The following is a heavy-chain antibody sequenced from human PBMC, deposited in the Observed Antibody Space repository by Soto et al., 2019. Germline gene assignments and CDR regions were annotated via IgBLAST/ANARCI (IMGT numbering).Heavy chain of an antibody. D-gene: IGHD5-12*01. V-gene: IGHV3-48*03. CDR1: GFTFSTYW. CDR3: ASLEMATMQG. J-gene: IGHJ4*02. Sequence: PGGSLRLSCAASGFTFSTYWMNWVRQAPGKGLEWVSYISSGDSAIYYADSVKGRFTISRDNAKNSLHLQMNSLRAEDTAVYYCASLEMATMQGWGQGTLVTVSS. CDR2: ISSGDSAI.